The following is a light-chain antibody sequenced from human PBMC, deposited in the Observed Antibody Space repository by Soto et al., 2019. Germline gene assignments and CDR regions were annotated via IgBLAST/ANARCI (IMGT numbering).Light chain of an antibody. Sequence: EIVMSQSPATLSVSPGETASLSCRASQSAGNFLAWYQQKPGQAPRLLIYYISTRATGIPARFSGSGSGTEFTLTINSLQSEDSAVYYCQQHIQWPITFGQVTLLEV. CDR3: QQHIQWPIT. J-gene: IGKJ5*01. CDR2: YIS. V-gene: IGKV3D-15*01. CDR1: QSAGNF.